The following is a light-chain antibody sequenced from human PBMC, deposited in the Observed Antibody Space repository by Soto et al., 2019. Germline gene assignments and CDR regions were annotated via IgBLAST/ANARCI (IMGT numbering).Light chain of an antibody. J-gene: IGLJ2*01. Sequence: QPVLTQPPSASGTPGQRVTISCSGSSSNIGSNTVNWYQQLPGTAPKLLIYSNNQRPSGGPDRCSGSKSGTSASLSISGLQSEDEADYYCAAWDDSLNGLVFGGGTKLTVL. CDR2: SNN. CDR3: AAWDDSLNGLV. CDR1: SSNIGSNT. V-gene: IGLV1-44*01.